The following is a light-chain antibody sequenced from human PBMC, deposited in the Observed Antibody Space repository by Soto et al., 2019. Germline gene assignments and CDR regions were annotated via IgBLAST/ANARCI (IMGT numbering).Light chain of an antibody. CDR3: ATWDDSLNGWV. Sequence: QSVLTQPPSASGTPGQRVTISCSGSSSNIGTNTVNWFQHLPGTAPKLLIYNNNQRPSGVPDRFSGSKSGTSASLAISGLQSEDESDYYCATWDDSLNGWVFGGGTKLTV. CDR2: NNN. J-gene: IGLJ3*02. CDR1: SSNIGTNT. V-gene: IGLV1-44*01.